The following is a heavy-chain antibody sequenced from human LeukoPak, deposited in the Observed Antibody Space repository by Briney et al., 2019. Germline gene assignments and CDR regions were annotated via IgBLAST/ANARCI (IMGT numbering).Heavy chain of an antibody. V-gene: IGHV4-59*01. CDR2: IYYSGST. CDR3: ARVRAGYFDPYYFDY. Sequence: SETLSLTCTVSGGSISSYYWSWIRQPPGKGLEWIGYIYYSGSTNYNPSLKSRVTISVDTSKNQFSLKLSSVTAADTAVYYCARVRAGYFDPYYFDYWGQETLVTVSS. J-gene: IGHJ4*02. CDR1: GGSISSYY. D-gene: IGHD3-9*01.